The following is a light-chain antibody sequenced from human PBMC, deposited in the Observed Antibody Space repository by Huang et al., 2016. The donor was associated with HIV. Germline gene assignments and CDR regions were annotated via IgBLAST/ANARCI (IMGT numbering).Light chain of an antibody. V-gene: IGKV3-15*01. J-gene: IGKJ4*01. CDR1: RTVSTT. CDR3: HQYNNWLLS. Sequence: IVMTQSPATLSVSPGERVTLSCRANRTVSTTLAWYQQRPGQAPRLRIYGSSTMAPGVPARFSGSGSGTDFSLTISSLQSEDFALYYCHQYNNWLLSFGGGTRVDI. CDR2: GSS.